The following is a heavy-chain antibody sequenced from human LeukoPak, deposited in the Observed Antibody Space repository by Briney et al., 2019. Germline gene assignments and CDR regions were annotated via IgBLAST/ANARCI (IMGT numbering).Heavy chain of an antibody. V-gene: IGHV1-24*01. CDR3: ATVYGDYAGPYDAFDI. CDR1: GYTLTELS. J-gene: IGHJ3*02. CDR2: FDPEDGET. Sequence: ASVKVSCKVSGYTLTELSMHWVRQAPGKGLEWMGGFDPEDGETIYAQKFQGRVTMTEDTSTDTAYMELSSLRSEDTAEYYCATVYGDYAGPYDAFDIWGQGTMVTVSS. D-gene: IGHD4-17*01.